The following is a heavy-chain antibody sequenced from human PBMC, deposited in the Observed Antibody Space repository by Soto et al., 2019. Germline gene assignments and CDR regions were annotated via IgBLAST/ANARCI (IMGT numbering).Heavy chain of an antibody. CDR2: IYHSGST. V-gene: IGHV4-4*02. Sequence: SETLSLTCAVSGGSISSSNWWSWVRQPPGKGLEWIGEIYHSGSTNYNPSLKSRITISADKSKNQFSLKLSSLTPADTAEYYCSRVMSHDSSGYYLLPPSYYNSYGMDVWGKETTVTVSS. D-gene: IGHD3-22*01. CDR3: SRVMSHDSSGYYLLPPSYYNSYGMDV. CDR1: GGSISSSNW. J-gene: IGHJ6*04.